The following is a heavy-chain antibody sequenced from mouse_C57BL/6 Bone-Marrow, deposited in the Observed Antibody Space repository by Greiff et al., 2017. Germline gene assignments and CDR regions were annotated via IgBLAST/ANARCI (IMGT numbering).Heavy chain of an antibody. D-gene: IGHD2-2*01. J-gene: IGHJ2*01. CDR1: GFTFTSYT. Sequence: QVQLKASGAELARPGASVKMSCKASGFTFTSYTMHWVKQRPGQGLEWIGYINPSSGYTKYNQKFKDKATLTADKSSSTSYMQLSRLTSEDAAVYYCAREGLRRDCFDYWGQGTTLTVSS. CDR2: INPSSGYT. V-gene: IGHV1-4*01. CDR3: AREGLRRDCFDY.